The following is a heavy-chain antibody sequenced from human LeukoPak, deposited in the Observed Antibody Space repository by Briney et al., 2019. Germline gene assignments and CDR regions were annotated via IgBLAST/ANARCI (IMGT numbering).Heavy chain of an antibody. V-gene: IGHV3-15*01. D-gene: IGHD5-18*01. CDR1: GFTFSSYG. J-gene: IGHJ4*02. CDR2: IRSETDGGTT. Sequence: GGSLRLSCAASGFTFSSYGMHWVRQAPGKGLEWVGRIRSETDGGTTDYAAPVKGRFTISRDDSKNTVYLQMSSLKTEDTAVYFCAHRNTAMVRVDYWGQGTLVTVSS. CDR3: AHRNTAMVRVDY.